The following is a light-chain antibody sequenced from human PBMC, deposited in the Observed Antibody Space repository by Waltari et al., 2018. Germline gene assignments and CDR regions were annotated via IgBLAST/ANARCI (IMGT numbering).Light chain of an antibody. J-gene: IGLJ2*01. CDR2: EVS. CDR3: SSYAGSNNLV. V-gene: IGLV2-8*01. CDR1: SSDVVGYNY. Sequence: QSALPQPPSASGSPGQSAPLSRPGTSSDVVGYNYVSWSQQHPAKAPILRFSEVSKRPSGVPDRFSGSKSGNTASLTVSGLQAEGEADYYCSSYAGSNNLVFGGGTKLTVL.